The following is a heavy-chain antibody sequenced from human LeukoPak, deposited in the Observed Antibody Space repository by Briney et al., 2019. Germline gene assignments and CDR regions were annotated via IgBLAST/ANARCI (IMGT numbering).Heavy chain of an antibody. D-gene: IGHD3-10*01. CDR2: IYYSGST. V-gene: IGHV4-39*07. CDR1: GDSIRSNSYY. CDR3: GRDPGRITLVRAVTGFDS. J-gene: IGHJ4*02. Sequence: SETLSLTCTVSGDSIRSNSYYWGWIRQPPGEGLEWIGSIYYSGSTYYNPSLKSRVTISVDTSKNQFSLELSPMTAADTAVYYCGRDPGRITLVRAVTGFDSWGQGTLVIVSS.